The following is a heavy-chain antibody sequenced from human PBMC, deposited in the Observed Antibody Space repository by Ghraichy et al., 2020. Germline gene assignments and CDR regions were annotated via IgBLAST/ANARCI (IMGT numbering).Heavy chain of an antibody. J-gene: IGHJ4*02. Sequence: GGSLRLSCAASGFTFTSYWMSWVRQAPGKGLEWVANINLDGSEKYYVDSVKGRFTISRDNAKNSLYLQMNSLRAEDTAVYYCARYRAGGSHSRAFPYWGQGTLVTVSS. CDR1: GFTFTSYW. CDR2: INLDGSEK. CDR3: ARYRAGGSHSRAFPY. V-gene: IGHV3-7*01. D-gene: IGHD1-26*01.